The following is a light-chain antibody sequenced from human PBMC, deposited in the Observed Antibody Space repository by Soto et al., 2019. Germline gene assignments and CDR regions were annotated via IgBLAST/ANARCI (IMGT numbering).Light chain of an antibody. V-gene: IGKV1-9*01. CDR3: QQLDSYVFT. Sequence: IQLTQSPSSLPASVGDRVTITCRASQGISSYLAWYQQKPGEAPKLLIYAAPTLQSGVPSRFSGSGSGTDFTLTISSXQPEDFATYYCQQLDSYVFTFGPGTKVDIK. CDR1: QGISSY. CDR2: AAP. J-gene: IGKJ3*01.